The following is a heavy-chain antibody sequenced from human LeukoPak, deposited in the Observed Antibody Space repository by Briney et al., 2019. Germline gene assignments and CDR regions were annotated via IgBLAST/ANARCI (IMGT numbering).Heavy chain of an antibody. CDR3: AKTTGSTYYYDSSGRDDY. D-gene: IGHD3-22*01. J-gene: IGHJ4*02. V-gene: IGHV3-30*02. CDR1: GFTFSSYG. Sequence: PGGSLRLSCAASGFTFSSYGMHWVRRAPGKGLEWVAFIRYDGSNKYYADSVKGRFTISRDNSKNTLYLQMNSLRAEDTAVYYCAKTTGSTYYYDSSGRDDYWGQGTLVTVSS. CDR2: IRYDGSNK.